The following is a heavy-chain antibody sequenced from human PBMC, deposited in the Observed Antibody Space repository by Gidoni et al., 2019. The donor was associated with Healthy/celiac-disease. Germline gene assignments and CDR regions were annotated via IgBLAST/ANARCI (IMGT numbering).Heavy chain of an antibody. V-gene: IGHV3-23*01. CDR1: GFPFSSYA. D-gene: IGHD6-6*01. J-gene: IGHJ4*02. Sequence: EVQLLESGGGLVQPGGSLRLSCAASGFPFSSYAMSWVRQAPGKGLEWVSAISGSGGSTYYADSVKGRFTISRDNSKNTLYLQMNSLRAEDTAVYYCAKDLAARPLGFDYWGQGTLVTVSS. CDR2: ISGSGGST. CDR3: AKDLAARPLGFDY.